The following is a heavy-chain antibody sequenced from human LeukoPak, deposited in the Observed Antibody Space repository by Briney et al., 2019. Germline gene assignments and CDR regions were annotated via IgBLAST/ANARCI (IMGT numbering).Heavy chain of an antibody. CDR3: AKLDWSAYGSYYGDYSYAFDI. Sequence: GGSLRLSCAASGFTFSSYAMSWVRQAPGKGLEWVSAISGSGGSTYYADSVKGRFTISRDNSKNTLYLQMNSLRAEDTAVYYCAKLDWSAYGSYYGDYSYAFDIWGQGTMVTVSS. V-gene: IGHV3-23*01. CDR2: ISGSGGST. D-gene: IGHD4-17*01. J-gene: IGHJ3*02. CDR1: GFTFSSYA.